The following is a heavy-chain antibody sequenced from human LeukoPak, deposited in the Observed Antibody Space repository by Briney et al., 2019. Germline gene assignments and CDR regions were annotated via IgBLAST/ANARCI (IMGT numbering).Heavy chain of an antibody. CDR3: ASFNSDIVVVPAAMTGMDV. D-gene: IGHD2-2*01. CDR2: IIPIFGIA. CDR1: GGTFSSYA. Sequence: ASVKVSCKASGGTFSSYAISWVRQAPGQGLEWMGRIIPIFGIANYAQKFQGRVTITADKSTSTAYMELSSLRYEDTAVYYCASFNSDIVVVPAAMTGMDVWGQGTTVTVSS. J-gene: IGHJ6*02. V-gene: IGHV1-69*04.